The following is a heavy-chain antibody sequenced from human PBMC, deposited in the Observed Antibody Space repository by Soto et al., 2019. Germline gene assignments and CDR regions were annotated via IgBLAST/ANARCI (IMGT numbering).Heavy chain of an antibody. J-gene: IGHJ6*02. CDR1: GFTFSSYW. V-gene: IGHV3-74*01. Sequence: EVRLVESGGGLVQPGGSLRLSCAASGFTFSSYWMHWVRQAPGKGLVWVSRIKFDGSNTDYADSVKGRFTISRDNAKNTLYLQMNSLRAEDTTLYYCARGVPNYYAMDVWGQGTTVTVSS. CDR3: ARGVPNYYAMDV. CDR2: IKFDGSNT.